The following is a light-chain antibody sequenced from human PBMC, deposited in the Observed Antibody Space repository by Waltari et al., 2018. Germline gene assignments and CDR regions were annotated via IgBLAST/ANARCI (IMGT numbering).Light chain of an antibody. Sequence: SVLSQPPSAPGIPGQPLTMSCSGSNSHNRQHPSNSYQQLPETAPKLVIYSDNQRPSGVPDRCSGSASGAAASLAIRGLQSDDESDYYCATWDDSLNGVLFGGGTKLTVL. CDR2: SDN. J-gene: IGLJ2*01. CDR3: ATWDDSLNGVL. CDR1: NSHNRQHP. V-gene: IGLV1-44*01.